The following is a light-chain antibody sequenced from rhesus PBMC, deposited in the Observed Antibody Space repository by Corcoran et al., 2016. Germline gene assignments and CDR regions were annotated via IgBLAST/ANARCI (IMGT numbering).Light chain of an antibody. CDR1: QGISNS. CDR2: YAS. Sequence: DIQMTQPPSSLSASVGDTVTITCRASQGISNSLAWYQQKPGKAPKPLIYYASILESGVPSRFSGSGSGTDFTLTISSLQPGDFAVYHCQQHNSYPYGFGQGTKVEIK. CDR3: QQHNSYPYG. V-gene: IGKV1S14*01. J-gene: IGKJ2*01.